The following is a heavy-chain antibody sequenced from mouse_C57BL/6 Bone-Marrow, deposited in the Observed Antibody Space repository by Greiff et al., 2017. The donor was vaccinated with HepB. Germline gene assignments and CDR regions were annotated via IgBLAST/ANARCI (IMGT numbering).Heavy chain of an antibody. CDR1: GFSLTSYG. J-gene: IGHJ3*01. CDR2: IWRGGST. CDR3: AISPYYYGSSPFAY. D-gene: IGHD1-1*01. V-gene: IGHV2-5*01. Sequence: QVQLQQSGPGLVQPSQSLSITCTVSGFSLTSYGVHWVRQSPGKGLEWLGVIWRGGSTDYNAAFMSRLSITKDNSKSKVLFKMNSLQADDTAIYYCAISPYYYGSSPFAYWGQGTLVTVSA.